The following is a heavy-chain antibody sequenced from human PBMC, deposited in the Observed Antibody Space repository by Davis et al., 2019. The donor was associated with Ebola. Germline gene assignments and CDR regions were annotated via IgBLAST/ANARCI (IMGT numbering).Heavy chain of an antibody. D-gene: IGHD3-3*01. J-gene: IGHJ4*02. Sequence: GESLKISCAASGFTFDDYAMHWVRQAPGKGLEWVSLISGDGGSTYYADSVKGRFTISRDNSKNTLYLQMNSLRAEDTAVYYCAKGIFGVVILGGFDYWGQGTLVTVSS. V-gene: IGHV3-43*02. CDR3: AKGIFGVVILGGFDY. CDR1: GFTFDDYA. CDR2: ISGDGGST.